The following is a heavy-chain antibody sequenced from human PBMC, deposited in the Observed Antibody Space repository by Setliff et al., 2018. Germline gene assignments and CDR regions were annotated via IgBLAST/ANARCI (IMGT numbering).Heavy chain of an antibody. J-gene: IGHJ3*02. D-gene: IGHD1-26*01. CDR2: IGSASSGT. V-gene: IGHV3-48*01. CDR1: GFTFSRNS. CDR3: AKGGYSGSYRTGYAFDI. Sequence: PGGSLRLSCAASGFTFSRNSMNWVRQTPWKGLEWLSYIGSASSGTYYADSVKGRFTISRDNAKNTLYLQMNSLRAEDTAVYYCAKGGYSGSYRTGYAFDIWGQGTMVTVSS.